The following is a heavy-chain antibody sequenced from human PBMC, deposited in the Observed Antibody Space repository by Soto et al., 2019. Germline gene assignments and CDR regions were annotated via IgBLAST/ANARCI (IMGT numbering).Heavy chain of an antibody. CDR2: ISSSSSTI. D-gene: IGHD3-10*01. CDR3: ARVARGVISGSRDYYYYGMDV. J-gene: IGHJ6*02. Sequence: EVQLVESGGGLVQPGGSLRLSCAASGFTFSSYSMNWIRQAPGKGLEWVSYISSSSSTIYYADSVKGRFTISRDNAKNSLYLQINSLRDEDTAVYYCARVARGVISGSRDYYYYGMDVWGQGTTVTVSS. CDR1: GFTFSSYS. V-gene: IGHV3-48*02.